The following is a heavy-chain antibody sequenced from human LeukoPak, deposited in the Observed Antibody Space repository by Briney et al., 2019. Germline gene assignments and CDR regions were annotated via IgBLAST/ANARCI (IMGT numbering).Heavy chain of an antibody. CDR2: LYSGGNT. V-gene: IGHV3-66*01. J-gene: IGHJ6*02. CDR1: GFAVSSYY. CDR3: ARDDIVVVPAAIPNGMDV. Sequence: GGSLRLSCAASGFAVSSYYMNWVRQAPGKGLEWVSVLYSGGNTYYADSVKGRFTISGDNSKNTLYLQMDSLRDEDTAVYYCARDDIVVVPAAIPNGMDVWGQGTTVTVSS. D-gene: IGHD2-2*01.